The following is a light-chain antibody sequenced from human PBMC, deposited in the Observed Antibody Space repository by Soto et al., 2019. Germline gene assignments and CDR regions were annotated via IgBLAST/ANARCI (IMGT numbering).Light chain of an antibody. Sequence: QSALTQPASMSGSPAQSITISCTGTSTDLGAYHLVSWSQQHPGRSPKLLIYAVYDRPSGVSIRFAGSKTGNTSYLTISGLQAEDDADYDCSSYPTGSSYVFGSGSQGAV. CDR2: AVY. CDR1: STDLGAYHL. V-gene: IGLV2-14*01. J-gene: IGLJ1*01. CDR3: SSYPTGSSYV.